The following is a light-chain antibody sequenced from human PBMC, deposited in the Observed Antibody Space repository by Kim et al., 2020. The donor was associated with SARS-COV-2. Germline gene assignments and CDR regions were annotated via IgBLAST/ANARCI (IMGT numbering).Light chain of an antibody. CDR3: QTWATGVRSVV. J-gene: IGLJ2*01. CDR1: SGNTRKD. Sequence: VQLPSTLKSGNTRKDITWNQQQPGKGPGYLMKVKSDGTRSKGDGIPDRFSGSSSGAERYLTISSLQSEDEADYYCQTWATGVRSVVFGGGTQLTVL. CDR2: VKSDGTR. V-gene: IGLV4-69*01.